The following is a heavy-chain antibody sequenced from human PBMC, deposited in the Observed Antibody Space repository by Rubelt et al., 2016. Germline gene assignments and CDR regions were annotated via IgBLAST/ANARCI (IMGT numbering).Heavy chain of an antibody. CDR1: GGSFSAYY. D-gene: IGHD5-12*01. J-gene: IGHJ6*02. V-gene: IGHV4-34*01. Sequence: QVQLQQWGAGLLKPSETLSLTCTVYGGSFSAYYWSWIRQPPGKGLEWIGELNHSGSPNYNPSLKSRVTISLDTSKNQFSPRLISVTAADTAQYYCARYLDYSGYAGGDYYYGMDVWGQGTTVTGAS. CDR3: ARYLDYSGYAGGDYYYGMDV. CDR2: LNHSGSP.